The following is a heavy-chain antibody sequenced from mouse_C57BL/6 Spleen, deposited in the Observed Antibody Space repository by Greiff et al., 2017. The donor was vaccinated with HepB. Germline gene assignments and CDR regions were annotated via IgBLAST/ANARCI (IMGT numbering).Heavy chain of an antibody. J-gene: IGHJ3*01. V-gene: IGHV1-26*01. CDR1: GYTFTDYY. CDR3: ARDYYGSRLWFAY. D-gene: IGHD1-1*01. CDR2: INPNNGGT. Sequence: EVQLQQSGPELVKPGASVKISCKASGYTFTDYYMNWVKQSHGKSLEWIGDINPNNGGTSYNQKFKGKATLTVDKSSSTAYMELRSLTSEDSAVYYCARDYYGSRLWFAYWGQGTLVTVSA.